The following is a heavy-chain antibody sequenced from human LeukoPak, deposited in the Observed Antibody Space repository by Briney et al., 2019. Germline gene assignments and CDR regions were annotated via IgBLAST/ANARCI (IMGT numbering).Heavy chain of an antibody. CDR3: ARDYPKKRYSYGHYYYYYMDV. CDR1: GGSISSSSYY. J-gene: IGHJ6*03. CDR2: VYYSGST. V-gene: IGHV4-39*07. Sequence: SETLSLTCTVSGGSISSSSYYWGWIRQPPGKGLEWIGSVYYSGSTYYNPSLKSRVTISVDTSKNQFSLKLSSVTAADTAVYYCARDYPKKRYSYGHYYYYYMDVWGKGTTVTVSS. D-gene: IGHD5-18*01.